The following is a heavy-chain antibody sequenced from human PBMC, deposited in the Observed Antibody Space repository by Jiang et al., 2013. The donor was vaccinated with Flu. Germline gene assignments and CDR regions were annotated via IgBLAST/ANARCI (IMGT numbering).Heavy chain of an antibody. CDR1: GGSISSSSYY. V-gene: IGHV4-39*01. J-gene: IGHJ5*02. Sequence: LLKPSETLSLTCTVSGGSISSSSYYWGWIRQPPGKGLEWIGSIYYSGSTYYNPSLKSRVTISVDTSKNQFSLKLSSVTAADTAVYYCARERNDPKQWLNWFDPWGQGTLVTVSS. CDR2: IYYSGST. CDR3: ARERNDPKQWLNWFDP. D-gene: IGHD6-19*01.